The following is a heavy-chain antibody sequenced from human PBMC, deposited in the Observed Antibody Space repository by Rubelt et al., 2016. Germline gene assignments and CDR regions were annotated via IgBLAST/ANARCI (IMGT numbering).Heavy chain of an antibody. V-gene: IGHV4-39*07. CDR3: ARADYYDSSGYHNWFDP. D-gene: IGHD3-22*01. CDR2: IYYSGST. CDR1: GGSISSSSYY. J-gene: IGHJ5*02. Sequence: QLQLQESGPGLVKPSETLSLTCTVSGGSISSSSYYWGWIRQPPGKGLEWIGSIYYSGSTYYNPSLKSRVTISVDTSKNQFSLKLSSVTAADTAVYYCARADYYDSSGYHNWFDPWGQGTLVTVSS.